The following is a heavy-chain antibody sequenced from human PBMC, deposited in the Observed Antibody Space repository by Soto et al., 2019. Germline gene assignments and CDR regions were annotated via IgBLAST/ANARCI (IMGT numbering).Heavy chain of an antibody. CDR1: GFTFSDYY. Sequence: PVGSLILSCAASGFTFSDYYMSWIRQAPGKGLEWVSAISGSGGSTYYADSVKGRFTISRDNSKNTLYLQMNSLRAEDTAVYYCAKVLAARGYWGQGTLVTVSS. CDR2: ISGSGGST. V-gene: IGHV3-23*01. CDR3: AKVLAARGY. D-gene: IGHD6-6*01. J-gene: IGHJ4*02.